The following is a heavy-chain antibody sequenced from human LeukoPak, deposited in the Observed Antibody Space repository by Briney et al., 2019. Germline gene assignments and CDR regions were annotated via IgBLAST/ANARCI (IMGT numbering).Heavy chain of an antibody. V-gene: IGHV4-39*01. Sequence: LETLCPSPAVSGGSLSAVIDYSGSIRQPPGKGLEWIGTFYYSGNTYYSPSLKSRVTISVDTSKNQFSLKLSSVTAADTAVYYFAGRTFRGWVGFDYWGQGTVVTVSS. D-gene: IGHD6-19*01. CDR3: AGRTFRGWVGFDY. J-gene: IGHJ4*02. CDR1: GGSLSAVIDY. CDR2: FYYSGNT.